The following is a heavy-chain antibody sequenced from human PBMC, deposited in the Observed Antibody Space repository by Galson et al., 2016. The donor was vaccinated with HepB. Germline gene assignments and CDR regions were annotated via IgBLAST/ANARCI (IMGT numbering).Heavy chain of an antibody. V-gene: IGHV2-5*02. D-gene: IGHD6-6*01. CDR3: ARHPVAARLGSLGAFDV. CDR2: IYWDDDR. Sequence: PALVKPTQTLTLACTFSGFSLSTSGVGVGWIRQPPGKALEWLALIYWDDDRRYSPSLKNRLTITKDTSKNQAVLTMTTMDPVDTATYYCARHPVAARLGSLGAFDVWGQGTMVTVSS. J-gene: IGHJ3*01. CDR1: GFSLSTSGVG.